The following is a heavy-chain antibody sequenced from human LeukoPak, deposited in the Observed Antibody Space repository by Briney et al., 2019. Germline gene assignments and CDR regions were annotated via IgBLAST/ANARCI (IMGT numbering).Heavy chain of an antibody. CDR2: IIPIFGTA. CDR3: ARGDFWSGYTYYFDY. Sequence: SVKVSCKASGGTFSSYAISWVRQAPGQGLEWMGGIIPIFGTANYAQKFQGRVTITADESTSTAYMGLSSLRSEDTAVYYCARGDFWSGYTYYFDYWGQGTLVTVSS. J-gene: IGHJ4*02. D-gene: IGHD3-3*01. V-gene: IGHV1-69*13. CDR1: GGTFSSYA.